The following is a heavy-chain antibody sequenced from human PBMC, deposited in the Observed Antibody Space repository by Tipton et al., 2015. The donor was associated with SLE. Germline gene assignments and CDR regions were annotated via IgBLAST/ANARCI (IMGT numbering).Heavy chain of an antibody. CDR2: IIPIFGTA. V-gene: IGHV1-69*13. D-gene: IGHD6-19*01. CDR3: GRAPQWLVHLCYFEY. J-gene: IGHJ4*02. CDR1: GYTFTSYA. Sequence: QLVQSGAEVKKPGASVKVSCKASGYTFTSYAISWVRQAPGQGLEWMGGIIPIFGTANYAQKFQGRVTITADESTSTAYMELSSLRSEDTAVYYCGRAPQWLVHLCYFEYWGQGTLVTVSS.